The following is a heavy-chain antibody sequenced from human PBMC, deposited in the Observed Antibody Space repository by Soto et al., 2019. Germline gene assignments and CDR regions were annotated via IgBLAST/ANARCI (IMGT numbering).Heavy chain of an antibody. Sequence: PGGSLRLSCAASGFTFSSYAMGWVRQAPGKGLEWVSTISASGRSIYYADSVKGRFTISRDNSKNTLSLQMSSLGAEDTALYYCVRSLVVAAHFDYWGQGTLVTVSS. D-gene: IGHD2-15*01. CDR1: GFTFSSYA. CDR2: ISASGRSI. J-gene: IGHJ4*02. V-gene: IGHV3-23*01. CDR3: VRSLVVAAHFDY.